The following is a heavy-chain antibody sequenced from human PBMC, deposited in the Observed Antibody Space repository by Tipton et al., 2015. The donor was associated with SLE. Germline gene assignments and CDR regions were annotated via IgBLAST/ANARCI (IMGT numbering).Heavy chain of an antibody. J-gene: IGHJ6*02. CDR3: ARRCGGAFCFNHYALDV. Sequence: SLRLSCAASGFSFSRFSMSWVRPTPGKGLGWVASIRSRSSKINYAASVEGRFTLSRDNPQNSLYLRKDNLRAEDTAVLYCARRCGGAFCFNHYALDVWGQGTTVTVSS. V-gene: IGHV3-21*03. CDR1: GFSFSRFS. CDR2: IRSRSSKI. D-gene: IGHD2-21*01.